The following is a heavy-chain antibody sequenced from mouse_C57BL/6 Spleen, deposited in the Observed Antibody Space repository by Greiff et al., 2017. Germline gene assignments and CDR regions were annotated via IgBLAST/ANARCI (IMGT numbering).Heavy chain of an antibody. CDR3: TREDSTMVTTGFAY. V-gene: IGHV5-9-1*02. J-gene: IGHJ3*01. Sequence: EVQLVESGAGLVKPGGSLKLSCAASGFTFSSYAMSWVRQTPEKRLEWVAYISSGGDYIYYADTVKGRFTISRDTARNTLYLQLSILKSEDTAMYYCTREDSTMVTTGFAYWGQVTLVTVSA. CDR2: ISSGGDYI. D-gene: IGHD2-2*01. CDR1: GFTFSSYA.